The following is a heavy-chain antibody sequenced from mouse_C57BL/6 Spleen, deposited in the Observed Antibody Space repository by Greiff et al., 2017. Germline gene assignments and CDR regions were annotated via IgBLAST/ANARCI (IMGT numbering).Heavy chain of an antibody. Sequence: QVQLKESGAELVRPGASVTLSCKASGYTFTDYEMHWVKQTPVHGLEWIGAIDPETGGTAYNQKFKGKAILTADKSSSTAYMELRSLTSEDSAVYYCTRGLDRSGYVNGYWGQGTTLTVSS. J-gene: IGHJ2*01. CDR1: GYTFTDYE. CDR2: IDPETGGT. D-gene: IGHD3-2*02. V-gene: IGHV1-15*01. CDR3: TRGLDRSGYVNGY.